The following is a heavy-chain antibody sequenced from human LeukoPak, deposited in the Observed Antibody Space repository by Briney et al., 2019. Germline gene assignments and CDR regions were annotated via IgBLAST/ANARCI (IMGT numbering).Heavy chain of an antibody. V-gene: IGHV4-39*07. J-gene: IGHJ4*02. CDR2: IYFSGST. Sequence: SETLSLTCTVSGGSISSSNYYWGWIRQPPGKGLEWIGSIYFSGSTNYNPSLKSRVTISVDTSKNQFSLKLSSVTAADTAVYYCARVRSVAVAGTGPDYWGQGTLVTVSS. CDR1: GGSISSSNYY. CDR3: ARVRSVAVAGTGPDY. D-gene: IGHD6-19*01.